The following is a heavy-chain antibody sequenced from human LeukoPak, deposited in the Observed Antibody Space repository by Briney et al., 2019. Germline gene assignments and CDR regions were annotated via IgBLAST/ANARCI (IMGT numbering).Heavy chain of an antibody. D-gene: IGHD4-17*01. Sequence: PGGSLRLSCAASGFTFSSYWMSWVRQAPGKGLEWVANIKQDGSEKYYVDSVKGRFTISRDNAKNSLYLQMNSLRAEDTALYHCARGNYGDSEPRAFDIWGQGTMVTVSS. V-gene: IGHV3-7*03. J-gene: IGHJ3*02. CDR2: IKQDGSEK. CDR1: GFTFSSYW. CDR3: ARGNYGDSEPRAFDI.